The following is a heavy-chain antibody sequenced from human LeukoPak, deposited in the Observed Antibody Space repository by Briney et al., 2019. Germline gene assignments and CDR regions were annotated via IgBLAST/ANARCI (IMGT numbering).Heavy chain of an antibody. CDR2: VFYSGST. CDR3: ARHTTVVPPHYFDY. CDR1: GGSISSGDYY. J-gene: IGHJ4*02. Sequence: SQTLSLTCTVSGGSISSGDYYWSWIRQPPGKGLEWIGYVFYSGSTNYNPSLKSRVTMSLGTSKNQISLKLSSVTAADTAMYYCARHTTVVPPHYFDYWGQGTLVTVSS. V-gene: IGHV4-30-4*01. D-gene: IGHD4-23*01.